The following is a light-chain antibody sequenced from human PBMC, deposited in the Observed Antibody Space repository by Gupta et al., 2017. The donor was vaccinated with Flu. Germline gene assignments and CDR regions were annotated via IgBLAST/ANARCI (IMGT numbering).Light chain of an antibody. J-gene: IGKJ1*01. CDR2: DAS. Sequence: MTQSPATLSVSPGERATLSCRASQSVGANLAWYQQKPGQAPRLIIYDASTRAMGVPARFCGCGDIKEFSHTSSRRQYEDCAVYYAHQHNTLVTFGQGTKVEIK. CDR1: QSVGAN. CDR3: HQHNTLVT. V-gene: IGKV3-15*01.